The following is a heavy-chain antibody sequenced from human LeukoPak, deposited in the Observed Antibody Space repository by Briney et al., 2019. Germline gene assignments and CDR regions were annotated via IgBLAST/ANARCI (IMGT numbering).Heavy chain of an antibody. Sequence: PSETLSLTCTVSDYSISSSYYWGWIRQPPGKGLEWIGSIHHSGSTYFNPSLKSRVTISIDTSKNQFSLKLSSVTATDSAVYYGARGYAETGLDYWGQGALVTVSS. CDR3: ARGYAETGLDY. D-gene: IGHD3-9*01. CDR1: DYSISSSYY. CDR2: IHHSGST. J-gene: IGHJ4*02. V-gene: IGHV4-38-2*02.